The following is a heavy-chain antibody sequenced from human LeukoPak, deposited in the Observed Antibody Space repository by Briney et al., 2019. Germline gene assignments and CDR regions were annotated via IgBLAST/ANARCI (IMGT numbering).Heavy chain of an antibody. D-gene: IGHD2-21*01. CDR3: ATPPNGGDLNYYFDY. J-gene: IGHJ4*02. CDR2: IRYDGSNK. V-gene: IGHV3-30*02. Sequence: GGALRLSCAASGFTFRRFGIHLGRPAPGKGLEGGAFIRYDGSNKYYANSVKGRFTISRDNSKSTLYLQMNSLRAEDTAVYYCATPPNGGDLNYYFDYWGQGTLVTVSS. CDR1: GFTFRRFG.